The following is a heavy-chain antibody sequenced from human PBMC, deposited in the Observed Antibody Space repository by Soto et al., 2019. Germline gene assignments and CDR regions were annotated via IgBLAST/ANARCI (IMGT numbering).Heavy chain of an antibody. Sequence: QVQLVESGGGVVQPGRSLRLSCAASGFTFSSYAMHWVRQAPGKGLEWVAVISYDGSNKYYADSVKGRFTISRDNSKNTLYLQMTSLRAEDTAVYYCARDSGMVTRYYYYCMDVWGQGTTVTVSS. V-gene: IGHV3-30-3*01. CDR1: GFTFSSYA. D-gene: IGHD5-18*01. CDR3: ARDSGMVTRYYYYCMDV. CDR2: ISYDGSNK. J-gene: IGHJ6*02.